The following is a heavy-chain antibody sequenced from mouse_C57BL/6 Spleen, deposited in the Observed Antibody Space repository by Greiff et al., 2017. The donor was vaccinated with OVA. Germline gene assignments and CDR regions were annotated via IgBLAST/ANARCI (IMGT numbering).Heavy chain of an antibody. D-gene: IGHD4-1*01. CDR1: GYTFTDYE. V-gene: IGHV1-15*01. Sequence: VQLVESGAELVRPGASVTLSCKASGYTFTDYEMHWVKQTPVHGLEWIGAIDPETGGTAYNQKFKGKAILTADKSSSTAYMELRSLTSEDSAVYYCTRLGGGRYFDYWGQGTTLTVSS. CDR3: TRLGGGRYFDY. J-gene: IGHJ2*01. CDR2: IDPETGGT.